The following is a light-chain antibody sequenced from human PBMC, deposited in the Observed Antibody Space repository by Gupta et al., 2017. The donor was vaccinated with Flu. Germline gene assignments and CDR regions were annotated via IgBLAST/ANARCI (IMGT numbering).Light chain of an antibody. V-gene: IGLV1-44*01. J-gene: IGLJ1*01. Sequence: RLTISCCGSSPDGGNNSVNWYQQHPGEAPKLLIYGISKRPSGVAIRFSASKSGTTASLAISGLQSEEEAEYDCGAWASSINDYMFGTGTEVTVL. CDR2: GIS. CDR1: SPDGGNNS. CDR3: GAWASSINDYM.